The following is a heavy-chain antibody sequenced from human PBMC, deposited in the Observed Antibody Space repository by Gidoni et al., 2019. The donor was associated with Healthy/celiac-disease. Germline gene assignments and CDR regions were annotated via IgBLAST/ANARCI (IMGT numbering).Heavy chain of an antibody. Sequence: QVQLVASGGGVVQPGRSLRLPCAASRVTFSRYAMHWVRQAPGKGLEWVAVISYDGSNKYYADSVKGRFTISRDNSKNTLYLQMNSLRAEDTAVYYWARDPSRRVYYDSSGYLDYWGQGTLVTVSS. J-gene: IGHJ4*02. V-gene: IGHV3-30-3*01. D-gene: IGHD3-22*01. CDR1: RVTFSRYA. CDR3: ARDPSRRVYYDSSGYLDY. CDR2: ISYDGSNK.